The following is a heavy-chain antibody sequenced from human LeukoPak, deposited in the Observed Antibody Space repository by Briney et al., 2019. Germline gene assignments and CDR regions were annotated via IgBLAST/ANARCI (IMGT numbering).Heavy chain of an antibody. V-gene: IGHV4-34*01. CDR1: GGSFSGYY. D-gene: IGHD5-18*01. CDR2: INHSGST. J-gene: IGHJ6*03. CDR3: ARDGYSNYYYYYYMDV. Sequence: SETLSLTCAVYGGSFSGYYWSWIRQPPGKVLEWIGEINHSGSTNYNPSLKSRVTISVDTSKNQFSLKLSSVTAADTAVYYCARDGYSNYYYYYYMDVWGKGTTVTVSS.